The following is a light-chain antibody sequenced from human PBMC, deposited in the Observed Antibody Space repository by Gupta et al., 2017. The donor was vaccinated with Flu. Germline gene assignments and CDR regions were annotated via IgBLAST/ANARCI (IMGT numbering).Light chain of an antibody. CDR2: GDN. CDR1: SSNIGAGYD. CDR3: QSYDSSLSGPVV. Sequence: QSVLTQPPSVSGAPGQRVTISCTGSSSNIGAGYDVHWYQHLPGTAPKVLIYGDNNRPSGVPDRLSGSKSGTSASLAITGLQAEDEADYYCQSYDSSLSGPVVFGGGTRLTVL. J-gene: IGLJ2*01. V-gene: IGLV1-40*01.